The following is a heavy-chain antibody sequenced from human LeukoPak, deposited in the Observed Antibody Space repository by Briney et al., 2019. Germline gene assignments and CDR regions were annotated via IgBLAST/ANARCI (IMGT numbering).Heavy chain of an antibody. V-gene: IGHV4-34*01. CDR3: ARVSWGYMDV. D-gene: IGHD1-26*01. Sequence: SETLSLTCAVYGGSFSGYYWSWIRQPPGKGLEWIGEINHSGSTNYNPSLKSRVTISVDTSKKQFSLKLSSVTAADTAVYYCARVSWGYMDVWGKGTTVTVSS. CDR2: INHSGST. CDR1: GGSFSGYY. J-gene: IGHJ6*03.